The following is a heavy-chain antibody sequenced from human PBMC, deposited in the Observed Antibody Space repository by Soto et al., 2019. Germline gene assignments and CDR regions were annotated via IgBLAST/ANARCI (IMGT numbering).Heavy chain of an antibody. Sequence: PSETLSLASTVSGGSISSGGYYWSWIRQHPGKGLEWIGYIYYSGSTYYNPSLKSRVTISVDTSKNQFSLKLSSVTAADTAVYYCARENPYYDILTGYYIKSSGGWFDPWGQGTLVTVSS. D-gene: IGHD3-9*01. CDR2: IYYSGST. CDR3: ARENPYYDILTGYYIKSSGGWFDP. V-gene: IGHV4-31*03. J-gene: IGHJ5*02. CDR1: GGSISSGGYY.